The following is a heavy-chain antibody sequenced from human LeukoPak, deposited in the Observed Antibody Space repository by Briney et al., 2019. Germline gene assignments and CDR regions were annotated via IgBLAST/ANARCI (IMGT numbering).Heavy chain of an antibody. Sequence: PSETLSLTCTVSGGSINRYYWSWIRQPPGKGLEWIGYIYYRGTTTYNPSLKSRVTISVDTSKSQFSLKLTPVTAADTAIYYCARINYDTSGYNIDYWGQGTLVTVSS. D-gene: IGHD3-22*01. CDR2: IYYRGTT. CDR1: GGSINRYY. J-gene: IGHJ4*02. CDR3: ARINYDTSGYNIDY. V-gene: IGHV4-59*01.